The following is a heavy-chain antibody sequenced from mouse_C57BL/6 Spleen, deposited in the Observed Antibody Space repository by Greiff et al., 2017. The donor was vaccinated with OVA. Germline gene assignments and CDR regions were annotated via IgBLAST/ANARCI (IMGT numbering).Heavy chain of an antibody. CDR2: IYPGSGST. CDR1: GYTFTSYW. V-gene: IGHV1-55*01. D-gene: IGHD2-1*01. CDR3: ARTYYGNSHYYAMDY. Sequence: QVHVKQPGAELVKPGASVKMSCKASGYTFTSYWITWVKQRPGQGLEWIGDIYPGSGSTNYNEKFKSKATLTVDTSSSTAYMQLSSLTSEDSAVYYCARTYYGNSHYYAMDYWGQGTSVTVSS. J-gene: IGHJ4*01.